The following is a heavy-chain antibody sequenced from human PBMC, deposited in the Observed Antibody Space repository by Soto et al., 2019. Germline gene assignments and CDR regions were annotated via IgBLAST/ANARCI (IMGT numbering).Heavy chain of an antibody. J-gene: IGHJ6*02. CDR2: FSDSGST. CDR1: GGSFSGNY. V-gene: IGHV4-34*01. CDR3: ARGNFYYGLDV. Sequence: QVQLQQWGAGLLKPSETLSLICAVYGGSFSGNYWSWIRQPPGKGLEWIGEFSDSGSTNYNPSLKSRVTISEDMSKSQFSLKLSSVTDADTAVYYCARGNFYYGLDVWGQGTTVTVSS.